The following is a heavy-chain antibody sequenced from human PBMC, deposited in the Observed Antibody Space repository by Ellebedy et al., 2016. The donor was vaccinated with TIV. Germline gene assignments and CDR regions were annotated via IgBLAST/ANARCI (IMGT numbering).Heavy chain of an antibody. CDR2: ITQDGSDK. V-gene: IGHV3-7*01. CDR1: GFSCRSYG. Sequence: GGSLRLSCAASGFSCRSYGRSWVRKAPGKGLEWVANITQDGSDKYYVDSVRGQLTISRDNAKNSLYLQMNSLRAEDTAVYYCATDGSYGDYRSPAHAFEKWGQGTMVIVSS. CDR3: ATDGSYGDYRSPAHAFEK. D-gene: IGHD4-17*01. J-gene: IGHJ3*02.